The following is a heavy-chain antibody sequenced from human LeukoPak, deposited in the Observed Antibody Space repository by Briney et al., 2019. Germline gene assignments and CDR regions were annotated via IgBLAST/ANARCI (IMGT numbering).Heavy chain of an antibody. CDR2: INPNSGGT. CDR3: ARDRRAVAGNGCDY. V-gene: IGHV1-2*02. CDR1: GYTFTDYY. D-gene: IGHD6-19*01. Sequence: ASVKVSCKASGYTFTDYYIHWVRQAPGQGLEWMGWINPNSGGTNYAQKFQGRVTMTRDTSTSTAYMELRSLRSDDTAVYYCARDRRAVAGNGCDYWGQGTLVTVSS. J-gene: IGHJ4*02.